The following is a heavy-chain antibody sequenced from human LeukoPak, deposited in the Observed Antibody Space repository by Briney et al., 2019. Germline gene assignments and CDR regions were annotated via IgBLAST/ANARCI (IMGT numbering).Heavy chain of an antibody. CDR2: IYYSGST. CDR1: GGSISSSSYY. Sequence: PSETLSLTCTVSGGSISSSSYYWGWIRQPPGKGLEWIGSIYYSGSTYYNPSLKSRVTISVDTSKNQFSLKLSSVTAADTAVYYCGRWGVYYYYMDVWGKGTTVTVSS. J-gene: IGHJ6*03. D-gene: IGHD3-16*01. V-gene: IGHV4-39*07. CDR3: GRWGVYYYYMDV.